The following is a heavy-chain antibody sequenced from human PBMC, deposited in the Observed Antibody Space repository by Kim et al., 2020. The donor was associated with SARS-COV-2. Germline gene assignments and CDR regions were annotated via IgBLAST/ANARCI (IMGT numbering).Heavy chain of an antibody. D-gene: IGHD3-10*01. Sequence: GGSLRLSCAASGFTFSSYGMHWVRQAPGKGLEWVAVIWYDGSNKYYADSVKGRFTISRDNSKNTLYLQMNSLRAEDTAVYYCAKDTGRSGSSIDYWGQGTLVTVSS. V-gene: IGHV3-33*06. CDR3: AKDTGRSGSSIDY. CDR1: GFTFSSYG. CDR2: IWYDGSNK. J-gene: IGHJ4*02.